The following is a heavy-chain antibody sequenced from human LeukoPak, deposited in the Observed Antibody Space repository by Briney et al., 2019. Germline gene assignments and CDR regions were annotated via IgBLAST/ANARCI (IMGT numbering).Heavy chain of an antibody. CDR1: GFTFSSYG. D-gene: IGHD3-9*01. CDR3: ARDPIEVYFDWSNDALDI. V-gene: IGHV3-33*01. J-gene: IGHJ3*02. CDR2: IWYDGSNK. Sequence: GGSLRLSCAASGFTFSSYGMHWVRQAPGKGLEWVAVIWYDGSNKYYADSVKGRFTISRDNSKNTLYLQMNSLRAEDTAVYYCARDPIEVYFDWSNDALDIWGQGTMVTVSS.